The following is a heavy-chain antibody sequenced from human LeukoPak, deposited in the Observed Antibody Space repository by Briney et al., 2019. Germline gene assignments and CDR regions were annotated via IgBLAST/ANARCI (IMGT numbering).Heavy chain of an antibody. CDR1: GYTFTNFY. CDR2: INPSGGSI. D-gene: IGHD6-6*01. CDR3: ARDRIAARPINWFDP. V-gene: IGHV1-46*01. Sequence: ASVKVSCKASGYTFTNFYVHWVRQAPGQGLEWMGMINPSGGSISYAQSFRGRVTMTRDMSTSTVYMELSSLRSEDTAVYYCARDRIAARPINWFDPWGQGTLVTVSS. J-gene: IGHJ5*02.